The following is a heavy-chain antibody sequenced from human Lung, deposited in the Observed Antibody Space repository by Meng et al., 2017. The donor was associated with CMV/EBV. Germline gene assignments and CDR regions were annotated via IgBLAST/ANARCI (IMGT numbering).Heavy chain of an antibody. V-gene: IGHV1-2*02. CDR2: INPNSGDT. J-gene: IGHJ5*02. CDR1: GYTFTVYY. CDR3: ARHPAYSYGYPMSPNWVDP. Sequence: SVKVSXKASGYTFTVYYMHWVRQAPGQGLEWVGWINPNSGDTNFAKKFEARVTMTRDTSISTAYMELSSLRSDDTAVYYCARHPAYSYGYPMSPNWVDPWGHGTLVTVSS. D-gene: IGHD5-18*01.